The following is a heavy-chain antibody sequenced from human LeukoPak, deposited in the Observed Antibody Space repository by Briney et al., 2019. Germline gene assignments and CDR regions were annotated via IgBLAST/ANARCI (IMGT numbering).Heavy chain of an antibody. D-gene: IGHD6-13*01. J-gene: IGHJ4*02. Sequence: GSLRLSCAASGFTFSSYGMHWVRQAPGKGLEWVAFIRYDGSNKYYADSVKGRFTISRDNSKNTLYLQMNSLRAEDTAVYYCAKDNPRYSSSWYVYWGQGTLVTVSS. CDR3: AKDNPRYSSSWYVY. CDR2: IRYDGSNK. CDR1: GFTFSSYG. V-gene: IGHV3-30*02.